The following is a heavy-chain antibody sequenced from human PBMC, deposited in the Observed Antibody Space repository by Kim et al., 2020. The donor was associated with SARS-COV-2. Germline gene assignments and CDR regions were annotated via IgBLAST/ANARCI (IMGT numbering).Heavy chain of an antibody. CDR3: ARGLKVPAAIWISYYYYYMDV. D-gene: IGHD2-2*01. J-gene: IGHJ6*03. CDR1: GYTFTSYD. CDR2: MNPNSGNT. V-gene: IGHV1-8*01. Sequence: ASVKVSCKASGYTFTSYDINWVRQATGQGLEWMAWMNPNSGNTGYAQKFQGRVTMTRNTSISTAYMELSSLRSEDTAVYYCARGLKVPAAIWISYYYYYMDVWGKGTTVTVSS.